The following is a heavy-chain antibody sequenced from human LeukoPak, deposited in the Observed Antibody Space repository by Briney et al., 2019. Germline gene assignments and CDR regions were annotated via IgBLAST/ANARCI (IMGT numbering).Heavy chain of an antibody. V-gene: IGHV3-7*01. CDR1: GFTFRDYW. J-gene: IGHJ6*02. CDR3: AQGHYHMDV. CDR2: IEPDGSEK. Sequence: GGSLRLSCAASGFTFRDYWMTWVRQAAGKGLEWVASIEPDGSEKYYADSVKGRFTLSRGNVENSLYLQMNTLRVDDTAVYYCAQGHYHMDVGGHGTTVTVSS.